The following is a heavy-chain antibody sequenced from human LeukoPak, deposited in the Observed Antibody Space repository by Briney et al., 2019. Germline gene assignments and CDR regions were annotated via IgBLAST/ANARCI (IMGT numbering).Heavy chain of an antibody. CDR1: GFTLSRYT. J-gene: IGHJ3*02. CDR3: AKGSSWHRLDM. Sequence: RGSLRLSRAASGFTLSRYTMNWVCQAPGKGLEWVSAISGGGDSAYYADSVKGRFTISRDNSKNTLYLQMNSLRVEDTAVYYRAKGSSWHRLDMWGQGTMVTVSS. D-gene: IGHD6-13*01. CDR2: ISGGGDSA. V-gene: IGHV3-23*01.